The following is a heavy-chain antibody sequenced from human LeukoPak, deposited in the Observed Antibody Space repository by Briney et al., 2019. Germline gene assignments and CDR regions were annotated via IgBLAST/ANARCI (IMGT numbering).Heavy chain of an antibody. V-gene: IGHV3-23*01. Sequence: PGGSLRLSCAASGFTFSSYAMSWVRQAPGKGLEWVSSITGTGDSTSYADSVKGRFTISRDNSKNTLYLQMNSLRAEDTAVYYCAKDRISEETYNWFDPWGQGTLVTVSS. J-gene: IGHJ5*02. D-gene: IGHD2-15*01. CDR1: GFTFSSYA. CDR2: ITGTGDST. CDR3: AKDRISEETYNWFDP.